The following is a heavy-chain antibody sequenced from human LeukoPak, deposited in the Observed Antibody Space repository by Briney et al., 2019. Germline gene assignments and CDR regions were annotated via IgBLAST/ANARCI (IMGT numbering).Heavy chain of an antibody. CDR1: GGSISSYY. Sequence: PSETLSLTCTVSGGSISSYYWSWIRQPPGKGLEWIGYIYYSGSTNYNPSLKSRVTISVDTSKNQFSLKLSSVTAADTAVYYCARGSLFDYWGQGTLVTVSS. J-gene: IGHJ4*02. V-gene: IGHV4-59*01. CDR3: ARGSLFDY. CDR2: IYYSGST.